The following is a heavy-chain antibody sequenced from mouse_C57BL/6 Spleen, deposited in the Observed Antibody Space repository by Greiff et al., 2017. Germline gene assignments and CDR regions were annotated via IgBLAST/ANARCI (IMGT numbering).Heavy chain of an antibody. CDR2: IYPGSGST. Sequence: QVHVKQPGAELVKPGASVKMSCKASGYTFTSYWITWVKQRPGQGLEWIGDIYPGSGSTNYNEKFKSKATLTVDTSSSTAYMQLSSLTSEDSAVYYCARGRMDYYGSYWYFDVWGTGTTVTVSS. V-gene: IGHV1-55*01. D-gene: IGHD1-2*01. CDR1: GYTFTSYW. CDR3: ARGRMDYYGSYWYFDV. J-gene: IGHJ1*03.